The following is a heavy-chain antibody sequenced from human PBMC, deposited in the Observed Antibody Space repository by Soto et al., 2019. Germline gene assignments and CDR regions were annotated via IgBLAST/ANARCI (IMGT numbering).Heavy chain of an antibody. Sequence: SGTLSLTCTVSGGSISSYYWSWFRQPPGKGLEWIGYIYYSGSTNYNPSLKSRVTISVDTSKNQFSLKLSSVTAADTAVYYCARDSEDCSSTSCYDENYMDVWGKGTTVTVSS. V-gene: IGHV4-59*12. D-gene: IGHD2-2*01. CDR2: IYYSGST. CDR1: GGSISSYY. J-gene: IGHJ6*03. CDR3: ARDSEDCSSTSCYDENYMDV.